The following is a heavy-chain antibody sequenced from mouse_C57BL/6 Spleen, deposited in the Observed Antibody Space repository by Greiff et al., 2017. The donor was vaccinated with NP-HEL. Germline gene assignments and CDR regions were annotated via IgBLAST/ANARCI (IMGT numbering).Heavy chain of an antibody. Sequence: QVQLKQPGAELVMPGASVKLSCKASGYTFTSYWMHWVKQRPGQGLEWIGEIDPSDSYTNYNQKFKGKSTLTVDKSSSTAYMQLSSLTSEDSAVYYCATVVAFDYWGQGTTLTVSS. CDR1: GYTFTSYW. V-gene: IGHV1-69*01. CDR2: IDPSDSYT. J-gene: IGHJ2*01. D-gene: IGHD1-1*01. CDR3: ATVVAFDY.